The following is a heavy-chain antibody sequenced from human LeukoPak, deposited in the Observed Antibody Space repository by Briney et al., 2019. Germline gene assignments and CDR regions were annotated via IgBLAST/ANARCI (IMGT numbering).Heavy chain of an antibody. CDR3: ARGGAARPY. CDR2: IYYSGST. V-gene: IGHV4-59*01. Sequence: SETLSLTCTLSGGSISSYYWSWIRQPPGKGLEWIGYIYYSGSTNYNPSLKSRVTISVDTSKNQFSLKLSSVTAADTAVYYCARGGAARPYWGQGTLVTVSS. J-gene: IGHJ4*02. CDR1: GGSISSYY. D-gene: IGHD5-18*01.